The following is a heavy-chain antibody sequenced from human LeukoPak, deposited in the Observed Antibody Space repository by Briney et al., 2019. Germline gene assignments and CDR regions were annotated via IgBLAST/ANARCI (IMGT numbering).Heavy chain of an antibody. J-gene: IGHJ4*02. CDR2: IIGNGAST. CDR3: AKRTCSCTTCYSLDS. V-gene: IGHV3-23*01. CDR1: GFTFSVAG. Sequence: GGSQRLSCVASGFTFSVAGMHWVRQAPGKGLEWVSAIIGNGASTYYTDSVKGRFTISRDNSKNTLYLQMNSLRAEDTGVYYCAKRTCSCTTCYSLDSWGRGTLVTVSS. D-gene: IGHD2-15*01.